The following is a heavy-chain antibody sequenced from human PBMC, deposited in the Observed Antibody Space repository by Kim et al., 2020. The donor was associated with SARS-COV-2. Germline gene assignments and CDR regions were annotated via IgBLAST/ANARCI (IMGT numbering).Heavy chain of an antibody. CDR2: MNPNSGNT. D-gene: IGHD3-3*01. CDR1: GYTFTSYD. V-gene: IGHV1-8*01. J-gene: IGHJ6*02. Sequence: ASVKVSCKASGYTFTSYDINWVRQATGQGLEWMGWMNPNSGNTGYAQKFQGRVTMTRNTSISTAYMELSSLRSEDTAVYYCARVPAAGTIFGVVIKRYYGMDVWGPGTTVTVSS. CDR3: ARVPAAGTIFGVVIKRYYGMDV.